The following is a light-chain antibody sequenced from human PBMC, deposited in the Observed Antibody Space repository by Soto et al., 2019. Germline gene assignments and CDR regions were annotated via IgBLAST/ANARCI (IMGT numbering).Light chain of an antibody. V-gene: IGKV4-1*01. Sequence: DIVMTQSPDSLAVSRGERATINCKSSQSVLYSSNNKNYLAWYQQKPGQPPKLLIYWASTRESGVPARFSGSGSGSDFTLTISSLQAEDVAVYYCQQYYSCPLSFGGGTKVEIK. CDR1: QSVLYSSNNKNY. CDR2: WAS. CDR3: QQYYSCPLS. J-gene: IGKJ4*01.